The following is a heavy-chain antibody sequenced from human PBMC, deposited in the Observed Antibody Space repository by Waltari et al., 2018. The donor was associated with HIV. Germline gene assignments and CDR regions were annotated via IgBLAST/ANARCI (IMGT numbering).Heavy chain of an antibody. J-gene: IGHJ4*02. CDR1: GYTFTGYY. CDR3: ARAYYYDSSGLDY. Sequence: QVQLVQSGAEVKKPGASVKVSCKASGYTFTGYYMHWVRQAPGQGLEWMGRINPNSGGTNYAQKFQGRVTMTRNTSISTAYMELTRLRSDDTAVYYCARAYYYDSSGLDYWGQGTLVTVSS. CDR2: INPNSGGT. D-gene: IGHD3-22*01. V-gene: IGHV1-2*06.